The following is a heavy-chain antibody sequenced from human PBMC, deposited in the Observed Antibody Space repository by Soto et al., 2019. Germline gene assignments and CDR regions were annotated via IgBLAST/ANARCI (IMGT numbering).Heavy chain of an antibody. Sequence: ASVKVSCKASGYTFTSYYMHWVRQAPGQGLEWMGIINPSGGSTSYAQKFQGRVTMTRDTSTSTVYMELSSLRSEDTAVYYCASRHMDCSGGSCYSRTSNDAFDIWGQGTMVTVSS. V-gene: IGHV1-46*01. CDR1: GYTFTSYY. D-gene: IGHD2-15*01. J-gene: IGHJ3*02. CDR2: INPSGGST. CDR3: ASRHMDCSGGSCYSRTSNDAFDI.